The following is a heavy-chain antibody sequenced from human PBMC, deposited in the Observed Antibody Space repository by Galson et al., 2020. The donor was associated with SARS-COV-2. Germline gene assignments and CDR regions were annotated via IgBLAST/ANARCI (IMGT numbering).Heavy chain of an antibody. CDR3: AREWQSSSIPGTQVFYYGMDV. CDR2: IWYDGSNK. V-gene: IGHV3-33*01. J-gene: IGHJ6*02. Sequence: GGSLRLSCAASGFTFSSYGMHWVRQAPGKGLEWVAVIWYDGSNKYYADSVKGRFTISRDNSKNTLYLQMNSLRAEDTAVYYCAREWQSSSIPGTQVFYYGMDVWGQGTTVTVSS. D-gene: IGHD6-13*01. CDR1: GFTFSSYG.